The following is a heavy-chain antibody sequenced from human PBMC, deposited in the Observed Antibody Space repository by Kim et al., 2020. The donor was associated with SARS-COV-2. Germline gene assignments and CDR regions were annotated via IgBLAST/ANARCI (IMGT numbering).Heavy chain of an antibody. D-gene: IGHD3-22*01. V-gene: IGHV4-39*01. J-gene: IGHJ4*02. CDR1: SGSISSSSYY. Sequence: SETLSLTCTLSSGSISSSSYYWVWIRQPPGKGLEFIGKIHYLGSTDYNPSLKSRVTISIDTSKTYFSLKLTSVTAADTAVYFCARHTSAYSTLDYWGQGALVTVSS. CDR3: ARHTSAYSTLDY. CDR2: IHYLGST.